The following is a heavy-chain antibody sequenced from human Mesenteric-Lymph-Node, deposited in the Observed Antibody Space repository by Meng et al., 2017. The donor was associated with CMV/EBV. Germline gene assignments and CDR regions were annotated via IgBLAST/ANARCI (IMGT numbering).Heavy chain of an antibody. D-gene: IGHD3-22*01. V-gene: IGHV3-9*01. J-gene: IGHJ4*02. CDR3: AKGYYYDSSGYSPGSYYFDY. Sequence: GGSLRLSCAASGFTFDDYAMHWVRQAPGKGLEWVSGISWNSGSIGYADSVKGRFTISRDNAKNTLYLQMNSLRAEDTAVYYCAKGYYYDSSGYSPGSYYFDYWGQGTLVTVSS. CDR1: GFTFDDYA. CDR2: ISWNSGSI.